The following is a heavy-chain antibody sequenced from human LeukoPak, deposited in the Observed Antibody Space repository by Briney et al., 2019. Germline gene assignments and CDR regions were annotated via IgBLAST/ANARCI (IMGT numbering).Heavy chain of an antibody. CDR1: GFTFSSYG. D-gene: IGHD6-19*01. CDR3: AKDNPSGWLYYFDY. J-gene: IGHJ4*02. V-gene: IGHV3-30*18. CDR2: ISYDGSNK. Sequence: GRSLRLSCAASGFTFSSYGMHWVRQAPGKGLEWVAVISYDGSNKYYADSVKGRFTISRDNSKNTLYLQMNSPRAEDTAVYYCAKDNPSGWLYYFDYWGQGTLVTVSS.